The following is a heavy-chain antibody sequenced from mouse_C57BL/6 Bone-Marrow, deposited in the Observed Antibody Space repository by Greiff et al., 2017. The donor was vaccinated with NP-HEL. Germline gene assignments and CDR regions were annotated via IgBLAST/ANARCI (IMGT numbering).Heavy chain of an antibody. J-gene: IGHJ4*01. CDR1: GYTFTSYW. CDR3: ARSGYYGSGAMDY. CDR2: IDPSDSYT. D-gene: IGHD1-1*01. V-gene: IGHV1-59*01. Sequence: QVQLQQPGAELVRPGTSVKLSCKASGYTFTSYWMHWVKQRPGQGLEWIGVIDPSDSYTNYNQKFKGKATLTVDTSSSTAYMQLSSLTSEDSAVYYCARSGYYGSGAMDYWGQGTSVTVSS.